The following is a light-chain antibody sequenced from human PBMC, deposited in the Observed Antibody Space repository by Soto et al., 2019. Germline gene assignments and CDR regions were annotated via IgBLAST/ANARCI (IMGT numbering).Light chain of an antibody. J-gene: IGKJ2*01. V-gene: IGKV1-5*03. CDR1: QSISSW. Sequence: DIQMTQSPSTLSASVGDRVSITCRASQSISSWLAWYQQKPGKAPKLLIYKASSLESGVQPRFSGSGSGKAFTLPISSLQPDDFATYYCQQYSSYLYTFGQGTKLEIK. CDR2: KAS. CDR3: QQYSSYLYT.